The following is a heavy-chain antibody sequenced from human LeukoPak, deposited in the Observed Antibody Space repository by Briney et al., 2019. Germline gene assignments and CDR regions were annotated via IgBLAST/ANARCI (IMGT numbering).Heavy chain of an antibody. D-gene: IGHD3-10*01. CDR1: GGSFSGYY. J-gene: IGHJ3*02. Sequence: SETLSLTCAVYGGSFSGYYWSWIRQPPGKGLEWIGYIYYSGSTNYNPSLKSRVTISVDTSKNQFSLKLSSVTAADTAVYYCARDGVELAFDIWGQGTMVTVSS. V-gene: IGHV4-59*01. CDR3: ARDGVELAFDI. CDR2: IYYSGST.